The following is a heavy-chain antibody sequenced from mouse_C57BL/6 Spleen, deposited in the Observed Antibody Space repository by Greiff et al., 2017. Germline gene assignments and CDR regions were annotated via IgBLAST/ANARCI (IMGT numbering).Heavy chain of an antibody. Sequence: QVHVKQPGTELVKPGASVKLSCKASGYTFTSYWMHWVKQRPGQGLEWIGNINPSNGGTNYNEKFKSKATLTVDKSSSTAYMQLSSLTSEDSAVYYCASPLITTGVASRPAWFAYWGQGTLVTVSA. CDR2: INPSNGGT. D-gene: IGHD1-1*01. J-gene: IGHJ3*01. CDR3: ASPLITTGVASRPAWFAY. V-gene: IGHV1-53*01. CDR1: GYTFTSYW.